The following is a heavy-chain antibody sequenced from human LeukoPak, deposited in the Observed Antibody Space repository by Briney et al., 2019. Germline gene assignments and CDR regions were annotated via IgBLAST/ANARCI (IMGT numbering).Heavy chain of an antibody. J-gene: IGHJ4*02. CDR3: ARAPEGYYDFWSSYYTPADY. D-gene: IGHD3-3*01. Sequence: GGPLRLSCAASGFTFSSYSMHWVPQAPGKGLEWVSYISSSSSTIYYADSVKGRFTISRDNDKNSLYLQMNSLRAEDTAVYYCARAPEGYYDFWSSYYTPADYWGQGTLVTVSS. V-gene: IGHV3-48*01. CDR2: ISSSSSTI. CDR1: GFTFSSYS.